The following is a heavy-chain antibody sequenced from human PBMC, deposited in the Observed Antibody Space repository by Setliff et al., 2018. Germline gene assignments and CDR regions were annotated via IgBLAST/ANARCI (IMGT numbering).Heavy chain of an antibody. CDR3: ARDPLPKHYDVVTGYCSAPNYYYMDV. CDR2: LNPKNNDT. CDR1: GYTFTGYY. J-gene: IGHJ6*03. D-gene: IGHD3-9*01. V-gene: IGHV1-2*02. Sequence: ASVKVSCKTSGYTFTGYYIHWVRQAPGEGLEWMGWLNPKNNDTSYAQKFLGRVTMTRNTSISAAYMELITLRSDDTALYYCARDPLPKHYDVVTGYCSAPNYYYMDVWGKGTTVTVSS.